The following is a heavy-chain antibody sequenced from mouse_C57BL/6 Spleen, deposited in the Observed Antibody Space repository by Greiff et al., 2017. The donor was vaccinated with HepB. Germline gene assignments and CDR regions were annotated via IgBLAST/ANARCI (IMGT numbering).Heavy chain of an antibody. V-gene: IGHV1-18*01. Sequence: EVKLMESGPELVKPGASVKIPCKASGYTFTDYNMDWVKQSHGKSLEWIGDINPNNGGTIYNKKFKGKATLTVDKSSSTAYMELRSLTSEDTAVYYCARSGTRAMDYWGQGTSVTVSS. D-gene: IGHD4-1*01. CDR3: ARSGTRAMDY. CDR2: INPNNGGT. CDR1: GYTFTDYN. J-gene: IGHJ4*01.